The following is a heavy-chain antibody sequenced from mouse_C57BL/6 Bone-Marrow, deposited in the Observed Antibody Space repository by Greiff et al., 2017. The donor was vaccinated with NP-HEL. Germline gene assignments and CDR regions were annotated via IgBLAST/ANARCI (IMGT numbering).Heavy chain of an antibody. CDR3: ARRPSYYFWYFDV. Sequence: EVMLVESGGGLVQPGGSLKLSCAASGFTFSDYYMYWVRQTPEKRLEWVAYISNGGGSTYYPDTVKGRLPISRDNAKNTLYLQMSRLKSEDTAMYYCARRPSYYFWYFDVWGTGTTVTVSS. J-gene: IGHJ1*03. V-gene: IGHV5-12*01. CDR2: ISNGGGST. D-gene: IGHD1-1*01. CDR1: GFTFSDYY.